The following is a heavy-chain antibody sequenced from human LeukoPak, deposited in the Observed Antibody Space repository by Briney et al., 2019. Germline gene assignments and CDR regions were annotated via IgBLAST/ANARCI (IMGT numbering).Heavy chain of an antibody. CDR2: IKQDGSEK. Sequence: PGGSLRLSCAASGFTVSSYSMNWVRQAPGKGLEWVANIKQDGSEKYYVDSVKGRFTISRDNAKNSLYLQMNSLRAEDTAVYYCASTVQTIFDYWGQGTLVTVSS. J-gene: IGHJ4*02. V-gene: IGHV3-7*01. CDR3: ASTVQTIFDY. D-gene: IGHD4-17*01. CDR1: GFTVSSYS.